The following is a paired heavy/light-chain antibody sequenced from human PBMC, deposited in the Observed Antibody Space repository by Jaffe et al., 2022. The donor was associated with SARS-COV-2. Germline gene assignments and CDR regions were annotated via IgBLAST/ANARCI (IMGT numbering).Heavy chain of an antibody. CDR2: FSGNAGST. CDR3: AKGGQSGKGFWGIADC. J-gene: IGHJ4*02. CDR1: GFTLSTHD. V-gene: IGHV3-23*04. D-gene: IGHD6-13*01. Sequence: EVQLVESGGGLVQPGGSLRLSCAASGFTLSTHDMSWVRQAPGKGLEWVSGFSGNAGSTYYANSVKGRFTISRDNSKNTVYLQMDSLRAEDTAVYYCAKGGQSGKGFWGIADCWGQGTLVTVSS.
Light chain of an antibody. CDR2: LEGSGSY. CDR3: ETWDSKTWV. V-gene: IGLV4-60*03. Sequence: QPVLTQSSSASASLGSSVKLTCTLSSGHSTYIIAWLQQQPGKAPRYLMKLEGSGSYNKGSGVPDRFSGSSSGADRYLTISNLQSDDEADYYCETWDSKTWVFGGGTKLTVL. J-gene: IGLJ3*02. CDR1: SGHSTYI.